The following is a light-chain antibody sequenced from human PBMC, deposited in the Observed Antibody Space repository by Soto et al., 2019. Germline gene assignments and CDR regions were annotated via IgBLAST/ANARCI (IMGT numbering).Light chain of an antibody. Sequence: QSALTQPASVSGSPGQSITISCSGASNDIGGYNYVSWCQQHPGKAPKLMIYDVSDRPSGVSNRFSGSKSGNTASLTISGLQAEDEADYYCSSYIRSTTLVVFGGGTKLTVL. CDR2: DVS. CDR1: SNDIGGYNY. V-gene: IGLV2-14*03. CDR3: SSYIRSTTLVV. J-gene: IGLJ2*01.